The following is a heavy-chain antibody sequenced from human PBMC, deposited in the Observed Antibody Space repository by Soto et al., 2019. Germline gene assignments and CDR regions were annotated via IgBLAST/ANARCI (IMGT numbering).Heavy chain of an antibody. V-gene: IGHV4-34*01. D-gene: IGHD3-16*01. CDR2: IYQSVSI. Sequence: PSETLSLTCAVYSGSLSGYYWSWIRQPPGKGLEWIGEIYQSVSIIYNPSLKSRATISGDSSKNQFSLELSSVTAADTGVYYCARHGGYYFDYWGQGTLVTVSS. CDR1: SGSLSGYY. CDR3: ARHGGYYFDY. J-gene: IGHJ4*02.